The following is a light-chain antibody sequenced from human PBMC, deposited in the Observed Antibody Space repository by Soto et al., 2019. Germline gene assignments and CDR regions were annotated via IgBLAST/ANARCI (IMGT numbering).Light chain of an antibody. J-gene: IGKJ1*01. V-gene: IGKV2-28*01. CDR1: QSLLHSNGYNY. Sequence: DIVMTQSPLSLPVTPGEPASISCRSSQSLLHSNGYNYLDWYLQKPGQSPQLLIYLGSNRASGVHDRFSGSGSGTDFTLKQSRVEGEDVGVYYCMQALQTPPTFGQGTKVEIK. CDR2: LGS. CDR3: MQALQTPPT.